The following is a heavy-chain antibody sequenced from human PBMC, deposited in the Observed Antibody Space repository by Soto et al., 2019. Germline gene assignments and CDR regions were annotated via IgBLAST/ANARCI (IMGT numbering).Heavy chain of an antibody. CDR2: ISGSGGTT. D-gene: IGHD6-25*01. V-gene: IGHV3-23*01. CDR3: AKFFVETGGSSGWPWTFHY. CDR1: GFTFSSYA. J-gene: IGHJ4*02. Sequence: VQLLESGGGLVQPVRSLRLFCAASGFTFSSYAMSWVRQAPGKGLEWVSAISGSGGTTYYAASVKGRFTISRDNSKNTLFLQMNSLRAEDTAVYYCAKFFVETGGSSGWPWTFHYWGQGTLVTVSS.